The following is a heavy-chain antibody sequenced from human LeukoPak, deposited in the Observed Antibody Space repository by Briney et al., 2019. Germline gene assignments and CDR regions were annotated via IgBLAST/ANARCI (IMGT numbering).Heavy chain of an antibody. Sequence: PSDTLSLTCAVSGGSISTYFWSWIRQPPGKGLEYIGYINYSGSTNYNPSLKSRATISLDTSKNQFSLKLTSVTAADTAVYYCARRGANSGSYSHFDLWGRGTLVTVSS. CDR1: GGSISTYF. D-gene: IGHD1-26*01. CDR3: ARRGANSGSYSHFDL. CDR2: INYSGST. V-gene: IGHV4-59*07. J-gene: IGHJ2*01.